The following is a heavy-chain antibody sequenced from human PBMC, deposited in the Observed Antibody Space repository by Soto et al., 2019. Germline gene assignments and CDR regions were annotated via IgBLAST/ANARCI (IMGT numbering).Heavy chain of an antibody. CDR1: GFTFSSYG. D-gene: IGHD2-21*01. J-gene: IGHJ4*02. CDR3: AKEARVRPPAGDYFDH. Sequence: VGSLRLSCAASGFTFSSYGMHWVRQAPGKGLEWVAVISYDGSNKYYADSVKGRFTISRDNSKNTLYLQMNSLRAEDTAVYYCAKEARVRPPAGDYFDHSAQGTLVTVSS. V-gene: IGHV3-30*18. CDR2: ISYDGSNK.